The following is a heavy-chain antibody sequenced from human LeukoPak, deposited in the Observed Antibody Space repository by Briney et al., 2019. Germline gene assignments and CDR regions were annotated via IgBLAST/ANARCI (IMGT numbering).Heavy chain of an antibody. J-gene: IGHJ6*02. V-gene: IGHV1-46*01. CDR2: INPSGGST. CDR1: GYTFTSDF. Sequence: GASVKVSCKASGYTFTSDFMHWVRQAPGQGLAWMAIINPSGGSTSYAQKFQGGVTMTRDTSTSTVYMELSSLRAEDTAVYYCAKDHYYDSSGYYLRNQPQYGMDVWGQGTTVTVSS. D-gene: IGHD3-22*01. CDR3: AKDHYYDSSGYYLRNQPQYGMDV.